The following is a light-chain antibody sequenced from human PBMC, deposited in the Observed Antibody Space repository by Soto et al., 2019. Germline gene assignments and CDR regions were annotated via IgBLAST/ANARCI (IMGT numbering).Light chain of an antibody. Sequence: SYELTQPPSVSVSPGQTARIACSGDALPKQYAYWYQQKPGQAPVLLIYKDKERPSGIPERFSGSSSGTTVTLTIGGVQAEDEADYYCQSSDSGDTYWVFVGGTKLTVL. CDR2: KDK. CDR1: ALPKQY. V-gene: IGLV3-25*02. CDR3: QSSDSGDTYWV. J-gene: IGLJ3*02.